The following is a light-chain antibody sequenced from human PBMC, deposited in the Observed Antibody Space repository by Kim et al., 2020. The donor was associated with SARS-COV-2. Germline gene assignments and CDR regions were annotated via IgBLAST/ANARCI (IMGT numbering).Light chain of an antibody. CDR1: QSVTSTY. CDR3: QQYGSSPLA. J-gene: IGKJ4*01. Sequence: EIVLTQSPGALSLSPGERATLSCRASQSVTSTYLAWYQQRPGQAPRLLIYAASVRAAGIPDRFSGSGFGTDFTLTISRLEPEDSAVYYCQQYGSSPLAFGGGTKVDIK. CDR2: AAS. V-gene: IGKV3-20*01.